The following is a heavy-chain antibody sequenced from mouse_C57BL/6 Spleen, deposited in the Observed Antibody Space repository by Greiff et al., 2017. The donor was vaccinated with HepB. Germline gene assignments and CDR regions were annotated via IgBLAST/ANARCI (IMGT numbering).Heavy chain of an antibody. J-gene: IGHJ1*03. CDR2: IRSKSNNYAT. D-gene: IGHD1-2*01. CDR1: GFSFNTYA. V-gene: IGHV10-1*01. CDR3: VRHQRTAAWYFDV. Sequence: EVQLVESGGGLVQPKGSLKLSCAASGFSFNTYAMNWVRQAPGKGLEWVARIRSKSNNYATYYADSVKDRFTISRDDSESMLYLQMNNLKTEDTAMYYCVRHQRTAAWYFDVWGTGTTVTVSS.